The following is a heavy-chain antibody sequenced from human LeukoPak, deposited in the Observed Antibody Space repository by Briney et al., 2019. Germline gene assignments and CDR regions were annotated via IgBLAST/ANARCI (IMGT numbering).Heavy chain of an antibody. CDR1: GGSISSSNW. Sequence: SETLSLTCAVSGGSISSSNWWSWVRQPPGKGLEWIGEIYYSGSTNYNPSLKSRVTLSVDKSKNQFSLKLSSVTAADTAVYYCARNNGPLGGYDLYYYYMDVWGKGTTVTVSS. CDR2: IYYSGST. V-gene: IGHV4-4*02. CDR3: ARNNGPLGGYDLYYYYMDV. J-gene: IGHJ6*03. D-gene: IGHD5-12*01.